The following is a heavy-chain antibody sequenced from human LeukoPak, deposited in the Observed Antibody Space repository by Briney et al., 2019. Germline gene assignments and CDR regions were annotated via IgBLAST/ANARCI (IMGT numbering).Heavy chain of an antibody. CDR2: ISSGGSTI. CDR1: GFTFSDYY. V-gene: IGHV3-11*01. Sequence: PGGSLRLSCAVSGFTFSDYYMSWIRQAPGKGLEWVSYISSGGSTISHADSVKGRFTISRDNAENSLYLQMNSLRAEDTAIYYCAKALLPLGYCSGGGCYGFHYWGQGTLVTVSS. J-gene: IGHJ4*02. CDR3: AKALLPLGYCSGGGCYGFHY. D-gene: IGHD2-15*01.